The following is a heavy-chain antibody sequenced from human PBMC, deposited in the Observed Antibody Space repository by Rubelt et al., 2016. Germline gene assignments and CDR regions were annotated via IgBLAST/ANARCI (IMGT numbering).Heavy chain of an antibody. CDR3: ARELQRYDY. D-gene: IGHD4-11*01. V-gene: IGHV4-34*01. CDR1: GGSFSAYY. J-gene: IGHJ4*02. Sequence: QVQLQQWGAGLLKPSETLSLTCVVSGGSFSAYYWSWIRQPPGKGLEWIGEINHSGSTTYNPSLKSRVTISLDTSKNQFSLKLSSVTAADTAVYYWARELQRYDYWGQGTLVTVSS. CDR2: INHSGST.